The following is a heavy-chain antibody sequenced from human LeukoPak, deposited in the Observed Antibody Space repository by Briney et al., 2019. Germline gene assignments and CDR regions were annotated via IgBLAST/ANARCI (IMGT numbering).Heavy chain of an antibody. D-gene: IGHD5-24*01. CDR2: IVGNGNT. V-gene: IGHV1-58*02. J-gene: IGHJ4*02. Sequence: SVKVSCKASGFTFSTSATQWVRQARGQRLEWIGWIVGNGNTNYAQKFQRRVTVTRDMSTSTAYLELSSLSSEDTAVYYCAAEEMATIGLNYWGQGTLVTVSS. CDR3: AAEEMATIGLNY. CDR1: GFTFSTSA.